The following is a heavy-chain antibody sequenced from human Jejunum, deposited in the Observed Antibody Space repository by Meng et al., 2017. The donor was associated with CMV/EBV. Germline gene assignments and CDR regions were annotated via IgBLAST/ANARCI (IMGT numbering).Heavy chain of an antibody. CDR1: GITFSNYW. D-gene: IGHD3-10*01. J-gene: IGHJ4*02. V-gene: IGHV3-74*01. Sequence: SCAASGITFSNYWMHWVRQGPGKGLMWVSRIYSDGSRIAYADSVKGRFTVSRDNAKSTLYLQMDSLRVEDTAVYYCVRGGGGRYDGFRWGRGTLVTVSS. CDR2: IYSDGSRI. CDR3: VRGGGGRYDGFR.